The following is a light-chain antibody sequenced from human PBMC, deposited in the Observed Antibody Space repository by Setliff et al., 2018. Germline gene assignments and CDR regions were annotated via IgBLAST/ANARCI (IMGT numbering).Light chain of an antibody. CDR3: ETWDSSLTAAV. J-gene: IGLJ2*01. Sequence: QSVLTQPPSISAAPGQKVTISCSGSSSNIGRHYLSWYQHLPGTVPKLLIFDNDKXXXGXPDRXXXSKSGTXATLGITGLQTGDEAYYFCETWDSSLTAAVFGGGTKVTV. V-gene: IGLV1-51*01. CDR2: DND. CDR1: SSNIGRHY.